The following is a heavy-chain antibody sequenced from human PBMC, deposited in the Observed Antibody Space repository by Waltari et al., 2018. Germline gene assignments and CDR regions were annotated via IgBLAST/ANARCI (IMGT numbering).Heavy chain of an antibody. V-gene: IGHV4-59*11. J-gene: IGHJ4*02. CDR1: GGSLSSHY. D-gene: IGHD4-17*01. CDR2: IYYSGST. Sequence: QVQLQESGPGLVKPSETLSLTCTVSGGSLSSHYWSWIRQPPGKGLEWIGYIYYSGSTNYNPSLKSRVTISVDTSKNQFSLKLSSVTAADTAVYYCARMTTVTKWGQGTLVTVSS. CDR3: ARMTTVTK.